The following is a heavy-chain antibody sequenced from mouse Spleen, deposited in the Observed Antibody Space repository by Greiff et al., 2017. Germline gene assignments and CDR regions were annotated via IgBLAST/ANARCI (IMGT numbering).Heavy chain of an antibody. CDR2: IDPSDSYT. CDR3: ARSGDYGAY. D-gene: IGHD2-4*01. Sequence: QVQLQQPGAELVMPGASVKLSCKASGYTFTSYWMHWVKQRPEQGLEWIGEIDPSDSYTNYNQKFKGKATLTVDKSSSTAYMQLSSLTSEDSAVHYCARSGDYGAYWGQGTLVTVSA. J-gene: IGHJ3*01. CDR1: GYTFTSYW. V-gene: IGHV1-69*01.